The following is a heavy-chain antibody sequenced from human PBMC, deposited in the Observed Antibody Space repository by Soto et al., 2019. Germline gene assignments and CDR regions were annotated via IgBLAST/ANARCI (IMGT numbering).Heavy chain of an antibody. CDR1: GFTFSSYA. CDR3: ARDSGIAAAGYFDY. Sequence: GGSLRLSCAASGFTFSSYAMHWVRQAPGKGLEWVAVISYDGSNKYYADSVKGRFTISRDKSKNTLYLQMNSLRAEDTAVYYCARDSGIAAAGYFDYWGQGTLVTVSS. CDR2: ISYDGSNK. V-gene: IGHV3-30-3*01. J-gene: IGHJ4*02. D-gene: IGHD6-13*01.